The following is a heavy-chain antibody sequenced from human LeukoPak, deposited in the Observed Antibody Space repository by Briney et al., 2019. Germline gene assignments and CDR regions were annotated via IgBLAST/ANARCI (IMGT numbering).Heavy chain of an antibody. CDR3: ARVSGYSSGWRQFWYCFDY. V-gene: IGHV5-51*01. J-gene: IGHJ4*02. Sequence: GESLKISCKGSGYSFTSYWIGWVRQMPGKGLEWMGIIYPGDSDTRYSPAFRGQVTISADKSISTAYLQWSSLKASDTAMYYCARVSGYSSGWRQFWYCFDYWGQGTLVTVSS. CDR2: IYPGDSDT. CDR1: GYSFTSYW. D-gene: IGHD6-19*01.